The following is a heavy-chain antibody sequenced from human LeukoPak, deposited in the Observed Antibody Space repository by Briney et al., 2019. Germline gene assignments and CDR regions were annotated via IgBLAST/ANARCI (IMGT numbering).Heavy chain of an antibody. Sequence: GGSLRLSCAASGFTFSSYWMHWVRQAPGKGLVWVSRINSDGSSTSYADSVKGRFTISRDNAKNTLYLQMNSLRAEDTAVYCCARGAGYNYYYYGMDVWGQGTTVTVSS. CDR1: GFTFSSYW. D-gene: IGHD5-24*01. J-gene: IGHJ6*02. CDR2: INSDGSST. V-gene: IGHV3-74*01. CDR3: ARGAGYNYYYYGMDV.